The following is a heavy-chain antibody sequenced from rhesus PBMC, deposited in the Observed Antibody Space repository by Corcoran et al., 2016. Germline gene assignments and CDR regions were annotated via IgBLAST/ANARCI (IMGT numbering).Heavy chain of an antibody. CDR2: IDPRDSDT. V-gene: IGHV5-20*02. D-gene: IGHD3-40*01. CDR1: GYSFTSYW. J-gene: IGHJ4*01. CDR3: ARSLRSFDY. Sequence: EVQLVQSGAEANRPGESLKISCTTSGYSFTSYWLRWLRQMPGKGLEWMGAIDPRDSDTRYSPSFQGQVTISADKSISTAYLQWSSLKASDTATYYCARSLRSFDYWGQGVLVTVSS.